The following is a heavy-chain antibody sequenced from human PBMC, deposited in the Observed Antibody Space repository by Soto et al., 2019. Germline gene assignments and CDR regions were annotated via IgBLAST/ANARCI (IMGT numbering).Heavy chain of an antibody. CDR2: IRPTGDFT. Sequence: ASVKVSCKASGDTFTDYYIHWVRQSPGQGLEWMGVIRPTGDFTNYAQKFQRRVTMTRHTSKSTEYMVLRSLKSEDTAVYYCAREGPTTWFRTGMDVWGQGTTVTVSS. D-gene: IGHD3-9*01. V-gene: IGHV1-46*01. CDR3: AREGPTTWFRTGMDV. J-gene: IGHJ6*02. CDR1: GDTFTDYY.